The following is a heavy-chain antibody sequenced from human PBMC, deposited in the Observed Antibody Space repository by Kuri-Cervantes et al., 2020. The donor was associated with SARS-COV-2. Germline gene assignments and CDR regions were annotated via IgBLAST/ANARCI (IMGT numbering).Heavy chain of an antibody. V-gene: IGHV2-26*01. J-gene: IGHJ5*02. CDR1: GFSLSNARMG. CDR2: IFSNDEK. Sequence: SGPTLVKPTETLTLTCTVSGFSLSNARMGVSWIRQPPGKALEWLAHIFSNDEKSYSTSLKSRLTISKDTSKSQVVLTMTNMYPVDTATYYCARIPDIVVVPAAIPWFDPWGQGTLVTVSS. D-gene: IGHD2-2*02. CDR3: ARIPDIVVVPAAIPWFDP.